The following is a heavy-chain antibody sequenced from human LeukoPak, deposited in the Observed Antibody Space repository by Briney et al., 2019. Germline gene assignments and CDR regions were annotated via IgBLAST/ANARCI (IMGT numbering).Heavy chain of an antibody. J-gene: IGHJ4*02. CDR2: IYYSGST. CDR1: GGSISSGGYY. Sequence: SQTLSLTCTVSGGSISSGGYYWSWIRQHPGKGLEWIGYIYYSGSTYYNPSLKSRVTISVDTSKYQFSLKLSSVTAADTAVYYCARDRDYDYIWGTYRVLDYWGQGTLVTVSS. CDR3: ARDRDYDYIWGTYRVLDY. D-gene: IGHD3-16*02. V-gene: IGHV4-31*03.